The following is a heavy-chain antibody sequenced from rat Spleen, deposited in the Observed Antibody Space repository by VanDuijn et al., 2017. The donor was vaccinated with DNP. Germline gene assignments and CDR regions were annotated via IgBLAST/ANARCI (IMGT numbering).Heavy chain of an antibody. CDR2: ISYFGDNT. CDR1: GFTFSEYA. CDR3: IRRAVVTGAMDA. D-gene: IGHD1-1*01. J-gene: IGHJ4*01. V-gene: IGHV5S23*01. Sequence: EVQVVESGGGLVQPGGSLKLSCRASGFTFSEYAMAWVRQAPTKGLELVAYISYFGDNTYSGDSVKGRFTISRDNAKSTLDLQMNSLRSEDTATYYCIRRAVVTGAMDAWGQGTAVAVSS.